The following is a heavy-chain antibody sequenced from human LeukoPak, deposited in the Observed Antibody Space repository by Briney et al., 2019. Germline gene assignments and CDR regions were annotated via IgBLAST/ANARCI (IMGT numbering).Heavy chain of an antibody. J-gene: IGHJ6*02. CDR3: ARREHCSSTSCYHPMYYYYGMDV. Sequence: PGGSLRLSCAASGFTSSDYYMSWIRQAPGKGLEWVSYISSSGSTIYYADSVKGRFTISRDNAKNSLYLQMNSLRAEDTAVYYCARREHCSSTSCYHPMYYYYGMDVWGQGTMVTVSS. CDR1: GFTSSDYY. D-gene: IGHD2-2*01. CDR2: ISSSGSTI. V-gene: IGHV3-11*01.